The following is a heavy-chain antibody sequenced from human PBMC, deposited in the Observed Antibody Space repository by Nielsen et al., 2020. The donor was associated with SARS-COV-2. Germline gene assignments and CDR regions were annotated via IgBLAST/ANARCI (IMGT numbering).Heavy chain of an antibody. CDR1: GFTFSSHA. V-gene: IGHV3-23*01. CDR3: AKDRERYSSSWSHAFDI. Sequence: GESLKISCAASGFTFSSHAMSWVRQAPGKGLEWVSAISGSGGSTYYADSVKGRFTISRDNSKNTLYLQMNSLRAEDTAVYYCAKDRERYSSSWSHAFDIWGQGTMVTVSS. CDR2: ISGSGGST. J-gene: IGHJ3*02. D-gene: IGHD6-13*01.